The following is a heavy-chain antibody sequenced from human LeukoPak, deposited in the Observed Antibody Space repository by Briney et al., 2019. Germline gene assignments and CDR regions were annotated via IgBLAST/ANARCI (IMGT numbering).Heavy chain of an antibody. D-gene: IGHD3-10*01. CDR3: ARDAGDYYGSGSSDYFDY. Sequence: SETLSLTCTDSGGSISSYHWSWIRQPPGKGLEWIGYIYYSGSTNYNPSLKSRVTISVDTSKNQFSLKLSSVTAADTAVYYCARDAGDYYGSGSSDYFDYWGQGTLVTVSS. V-gene: IGHV4-59*01. J-gene: IGHJ4*02. CDR1: GGSISSYH. CDR2: IYYSGST.